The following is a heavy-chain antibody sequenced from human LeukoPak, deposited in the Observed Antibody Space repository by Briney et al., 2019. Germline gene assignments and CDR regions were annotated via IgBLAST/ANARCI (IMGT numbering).Heavy chain of an antibody. Sequence: PGGSLRLSCVASGFPFSSYWMTWVRQAPGKGLEWVAVTSYDGSNKYYADSVKGRFTISRDNSKNTLYLQMNSLRTEDTAVYYCAKGRVGANGYYYYGMDVWGQGTTVTVSS. V-gene: IGHV3-30*18. CDR1: GFPFSSYW. CDR3: AKGRVGANGYYYYGMDV. J-gene: IGHJ6*02. D-gene: IGHD1-26*01. CDR2: TSYDGSNK.